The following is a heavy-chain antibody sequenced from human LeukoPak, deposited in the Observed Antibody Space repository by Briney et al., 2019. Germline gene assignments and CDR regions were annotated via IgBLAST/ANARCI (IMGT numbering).Heavy chain of an antibody. V-gene: IGHV2-5*02. J-gene: IGHJ5*02. D-gene: IGHD7-27*01. Sequence: SGPTLVKPTETLTLTFTFSGFSLNTRGVGVGWIRQAPGKALEWLALISRDDDKRYSPSLKSRLTIPRDTSKNQVALTLANLDPVDTATYYCAHTGSAHGDDWFDPWGQGTLVTVSS. CDR2: ISRDDDK. CDR3: AHTGSAHGDDWFDP. CDR1: GFSLNTRGVG.